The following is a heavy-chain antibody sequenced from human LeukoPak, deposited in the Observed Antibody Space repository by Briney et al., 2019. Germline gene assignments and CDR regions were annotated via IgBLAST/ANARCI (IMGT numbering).Heavy chain of an antibody. D-gene: IGHD6-6*01. Sequence: AGGSLRLSVAASALTFSSYIMNWVRQAPGKGLDWVSSISSSSSYITYAASMKGRFTISRDTAKNSLYLQMNSLRAEDTAVYYCARDGSSSEDFDYWGQGTLVTVSS. CDR1: ALTFSSYI. CDR3: ARDGSSSEDFDY. CDR2: ISSSSSYI. J-gene: IGHJ4*02. V-gene: IGHV3-21*01.